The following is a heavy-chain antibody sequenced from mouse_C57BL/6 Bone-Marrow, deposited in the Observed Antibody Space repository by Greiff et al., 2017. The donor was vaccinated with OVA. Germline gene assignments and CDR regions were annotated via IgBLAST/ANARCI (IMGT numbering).Heavy chain of an antibody. V-gene: IGHV5-17*01. Sequence: EVQLVESGGGLVKPGGSLKLSCAASGFTFSDYGMHWVRQTPEKGLEWVAYISSGSSTIYYADTVKGRFTISRDKAKNTLFRQMTRLRSEDTAMYYCARGDDYPFAYWGQGTLVTVSA. CDR1: GFTFSDYG. J-gene: IGHJ3*01. D-gene: IGHD2-4*01. CDR2: ISSGSSTI. CDR3: ARGDDYPFAY.